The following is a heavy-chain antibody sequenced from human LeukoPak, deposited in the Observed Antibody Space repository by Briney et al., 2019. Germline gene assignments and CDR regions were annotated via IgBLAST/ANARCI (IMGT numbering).Heavy chain of an antibody. CDR3: ARGPLHPNLSITIFGVVSNYYYMDV. CDR2: IIPIFGTA. CDR1: GGTFSSYA. J-gene: IGHJ6*03. V-gene: IGHV1-69*05. D-gene: IGHD3-3*01. Sequence: SVKVSCKASGGTFSSYAISWVRQAPGQGLEWMGGIIPIFGTANYAQKFQGRVTITTDESTSTAYMELSSLRSEDTAVYYCARGPLHPNLSITIFGVVSNYYYMDVWGKGTAVTVSS.